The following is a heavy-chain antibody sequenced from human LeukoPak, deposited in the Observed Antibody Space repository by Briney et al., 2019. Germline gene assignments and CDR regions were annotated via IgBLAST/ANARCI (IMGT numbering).Heavy chain of an antibody. CDR2: ISDDSSFT. V-gene: IGHV3-23*01. Sequence: GGSLRLSCAASGLVFGKYAMAWVRQAPGKGLECVSVISDDSSFTYYLDSVKGRSTIFRDNSKNTLYLHMNSLKAEDTAVYYCAKGRCSGPGCDSFDYWGQGTLVTVSS. CDR1: GLVFGKYA. D-gene: IGHD5-12*01. J-gene: IGHJ4*02. CDR3: AKGRCSGPGCDSFDY.